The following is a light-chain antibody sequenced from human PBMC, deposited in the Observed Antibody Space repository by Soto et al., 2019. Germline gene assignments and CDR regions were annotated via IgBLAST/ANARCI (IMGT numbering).Light chain of an antibody. Sequence: QLVLTQPPSASGTPGQRVTISCSGSSSNVGSNSVYWYQQLPGTAPKLLIYRNNQRPSGVPDRFSGSKSGTSASLAISGLRSEDEADYYCAAWVDSLSGVVFGGGTKLTVL. V-gene: IGLV1-47*01. CDR2: RNN. CDR1: SSNVGSNS. J-gene: IGLJ2*01. CDR3: AAWVDSLSGVV.